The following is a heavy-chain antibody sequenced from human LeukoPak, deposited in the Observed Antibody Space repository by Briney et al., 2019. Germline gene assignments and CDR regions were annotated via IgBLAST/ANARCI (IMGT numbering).Heavy chain of an antibody. CDR3: ARALYYYDSSGYYYFDY. CDR1: GGTFSSYA. V-gene: IGHV1-69*13. D-gene: IGHD3-22*01. CDR2: IIPIFGTA. J-gene: IGHJ4*02. Sequence: ASVKVSCKASGGTFSSYAISWVRQAPGQGLEWMGGIIPIFGTANYAQKFQGRDTITADESTSTAYMELSSLRSEDTAVYYCARALYYYDSSGYYYFDYWGQGTLVTVSS.